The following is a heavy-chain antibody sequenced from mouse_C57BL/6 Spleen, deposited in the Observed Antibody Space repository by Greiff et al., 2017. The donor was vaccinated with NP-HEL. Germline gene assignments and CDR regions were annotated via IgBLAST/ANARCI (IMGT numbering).Heavy chain of an antibody. Sequence: EVMLVESGGGLVKPGGSLKLSCAASGFTFSSYAMSWVRQTPEKRLEWVATISDGGSYTYYPDNVKGRFTISRDNAKNNLYLQMSHLKSEDTAMYYCARDGAQALDYWGQGTTLTVSS. CDR3: ARDGAQALDY. V-gene: IGHV5-4*01. J-gene: IGHJ2*01. D-gene: IGHD3-2*02. CDR2: ISDGGSYT. CDR1: GFTFSSYA.